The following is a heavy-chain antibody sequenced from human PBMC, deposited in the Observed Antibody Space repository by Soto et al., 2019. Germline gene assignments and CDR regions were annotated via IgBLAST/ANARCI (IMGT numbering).Heavy chain of an antibody. J-gene: IGHJ4*02. Sequence: EVQLVESGGGLVQPGGSLRLSCAASGFTFSTSWMNWVRQSPGQGLVWVSRINTDGSSTAYADSVKGRFTISRDNAKNTLYLQMNSLRAEDTAVYYCAREVLSSAHSVDFWGQGTLVTVSS. CDR1: GFTFSTSW. V-gene: IGHV3-74*01. CDR2: INTDGSST. CDR3: AREVLSSAHSVDF. D-gene: IGHD6-19*01.